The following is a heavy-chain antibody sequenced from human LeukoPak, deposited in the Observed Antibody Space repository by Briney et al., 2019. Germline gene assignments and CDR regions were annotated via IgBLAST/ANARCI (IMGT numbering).Heavy chain of an antibody. Sequence: GGSLRLSCAASGFTFSDYYMSWIRQAPGKGLEWVSYISSSGSTIYYADSVKGRFTISRDNAKNSLYLQMNSLRAEDTAVYYCARSLYYYDSSGYATWGQGTLVTVSS. V-gene: IGHV3-11*04. CDR2: ISSSGSTI. J-gene: IGHJ4*02. D-gene: IGHD3-22*01. CDR3: ARSLYYYDSSGYAT. CDR1: GFTFSDYY.